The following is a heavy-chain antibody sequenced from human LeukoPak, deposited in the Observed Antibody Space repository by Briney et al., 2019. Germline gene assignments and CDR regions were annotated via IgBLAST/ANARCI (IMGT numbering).Heavy chain of an antibody. CDR1: GFTVSSNY. V-gene: IGHV3-53*01. Sequence: GGSLRLSCAASGFTVSSNYMSWVRRAPGKGLEWVSVIYSDGSTYYADSVKGRFTISRDNSKNTLSLQMNSLRAEDTAVYYCARDRYYYDSSGYSYYFDYWGQGILITVSS. D-gene: IGHD3-22*01. J-gene: IGHJ4*02. CDR2: IYSDGST. CDR3: ARDRYYYDSSGYSYYFDY.